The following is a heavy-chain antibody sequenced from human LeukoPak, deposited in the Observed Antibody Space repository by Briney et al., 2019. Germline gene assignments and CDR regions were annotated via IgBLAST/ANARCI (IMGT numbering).Heavy chain of an antibody. CDR2: INHSGST. CDR3: ARAYDYVWGSYRYTEGFDY. J-gene: IGHJ4*02. Sequence: SETLSLTCAVYGGSFSGYYWSWIRQPPGKGLEWIGEINHSGSTNYNPSLKSRVTISVDTSKNQFSLKLSSVTAADTAVYCCARAYDYVWGSYRYTEGFDYWGQGTLVTVSS. V-gene: IGHV4-34*01. CDR1: GGSFSGYY. D-gene: IGHD3-16*02.